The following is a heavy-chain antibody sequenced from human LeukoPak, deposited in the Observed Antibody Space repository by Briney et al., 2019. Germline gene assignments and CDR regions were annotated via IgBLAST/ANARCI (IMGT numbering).Heavy chain of an antibody. D-gene: IGHD1-1*01. V-gene: IGHV5-51*01. CDR3: ATTTTRGLPHYFDY. J-gene: IGHJ4*02. CDR2: ISPGDSDT. Sequence: GESLKISCKGSGYSFTTYWIGWVRQMPGKGLEWMGIISPGDSDTRYSPSFQGQVTISADKSITTAYLQWSSLKASDTAMYYCATTTTRGLPHYFDYWGQGTLVTVSS. CDR1: GYSFTTYW.